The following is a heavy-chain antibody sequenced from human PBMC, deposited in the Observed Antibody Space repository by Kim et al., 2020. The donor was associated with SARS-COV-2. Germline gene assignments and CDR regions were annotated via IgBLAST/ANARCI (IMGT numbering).Heavy chain of an antibody. J-gene: IGHJ5*02. D-gene: IGHD6-13*01. Sequence: SVKVSCKASGGTFSNYSISWVRQAPGQGLEWMGGIIPIFGTPNYAQKFQGRVTITADESTSTAYMELSSLRSEDTAVYYCARDSVWGAYSSSWSQLTIWFDPWGQGTLVTVSS. CDR3: ARDSVWGAYSSSWSQLTIWFDP. V-gene: IGHV1-69*13. CDR2: IIPIFGTP. CDR1: GGTFSNYS.